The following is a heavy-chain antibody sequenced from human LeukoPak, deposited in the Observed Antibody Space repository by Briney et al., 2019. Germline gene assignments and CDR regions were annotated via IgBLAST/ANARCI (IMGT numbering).Heavy chain of an antibody. CDR3: ARYYGGDYDSSGYYYFDY. D-gene: IGHD3-22*01. J-gene: IGHJ4*02. CDR2: ISSSGSTI. CDR1: GFTFSDYY. Sequence: GGSLKLSCAASGFTFSDYYMSWIRQAPGKGLEWVSYISSSGSTIYYADSVKGRFTISRDNAKNSLYLQMNSLRAEDTAVYYCARYYGGDYDSSGYYYFDYWGQGTLVTVSS. V-gene: IGHV3-11*01.